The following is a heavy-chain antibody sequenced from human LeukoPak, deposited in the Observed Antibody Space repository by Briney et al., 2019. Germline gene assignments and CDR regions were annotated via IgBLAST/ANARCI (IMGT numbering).Heavy chain of an antibody. CDR3: ARALFGVDPAEYYFDY. Sequence: ASVKVSCKASGYTFTGYYMHWVRQAPGQGLEWMGWINPNSGGTNYAQKFQGRVTMTRDTSISTAYMELGRLRSDDTAVYYCARALFGVDPAEYYFDYWGQGTLVTVSS. J-gene: IGHJ4*02. CDR2: INPNSGGT. CDR1: GYTFTGYY. V-gene: IGHV1-2*02. D-gene: IGHD3-3*01.